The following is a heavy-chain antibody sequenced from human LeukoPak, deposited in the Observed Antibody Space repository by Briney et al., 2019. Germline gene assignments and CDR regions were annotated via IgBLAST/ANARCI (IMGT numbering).Heavy chain of an antibody. Sequence: HAGRSLRLSCAASGFTFSSYGMHWVRQAPGKGLEWVAVIWYDGSNKYYADSVKGRFTISRDNSKNTLYLQMNSLRAEDTAVYYCARELISTTWRGNRSYFDLWGRGTLVTVSS. CDR2: IWYDGSNK. V-gene: IGHV3-33*01. D-gene: IGHD1-1*01. CDR3: ARELISTTWRGNRSYFDL. J-gene: IGHJ2*01. CDR1: GFTFSSYG.